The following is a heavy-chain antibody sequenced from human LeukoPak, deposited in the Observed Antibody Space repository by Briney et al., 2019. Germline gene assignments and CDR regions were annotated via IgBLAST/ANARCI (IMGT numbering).Heavy chain of an antibody. CDR2: MNPNSGGT. J-gene: IGHJ5*02. D-gene: IGHD2-2*01. CDR1: GYTFTGYY. CDR3: ARGVCSSTSCYDWFDP. Sequence: ASVKVSCKASGYTFTGYYMHWVRQVPGQGLEWMGWMNPNSGGTNYAQKFQGRVTMTRDTSISTAYMELSRLRSDDTAVYYCARGVCSSTSCYDWFDPWGQGTLVTVSS. V-gene: IGHV1-2*02.